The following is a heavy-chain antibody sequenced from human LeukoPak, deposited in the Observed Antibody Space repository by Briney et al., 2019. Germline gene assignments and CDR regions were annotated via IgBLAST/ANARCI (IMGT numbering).Heavy chain of an antibody. J-gene: IGHJ6*03. Sequence: GGSLRLSCAASGFTFSSYSMNWVRQAPGKGLEWVSSISSSSSYIYYADSVKGRFTISRDNAKNSLYLQMNSLRAEDTAVYYCARFPPDILTGYYSYYYMDVWGKGTTVTVSS. CDR2: ISSSSSYI. CDR3: ARFPPDILTGYYSYYYMDV. CDR1: GFTFSSYS. V-gene: IGHV3-21*01. D-gene: IGHD3-9*01.